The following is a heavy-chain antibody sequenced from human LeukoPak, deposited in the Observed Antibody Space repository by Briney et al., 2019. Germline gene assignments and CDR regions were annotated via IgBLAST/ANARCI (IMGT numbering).Heavy chain of an antibody. V-gene: IGHV4-59*08. J-gene: IGHJ1*01. CDR3: ARPPRDLVSAAPFPS. Sequence: SETLSLTCIVSGGSMTNFYWGWIRQPPGKGMQWIGYVFYRGTSNHNPSLENRVTMSVDTSKNQFSLELSFVTAADTAVYYCARPPRDLVSAAPFPSWGQGTLVTVSS. D-gene: IGHD2-2*01. CDR2: VFYRGTS. CDR1: GGSMTNFY.